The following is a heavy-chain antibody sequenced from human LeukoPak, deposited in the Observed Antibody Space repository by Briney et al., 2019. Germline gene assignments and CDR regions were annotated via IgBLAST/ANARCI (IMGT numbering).Heavy chain of an antibody. V-gene: IGHV1-2*06. D-gene: IGHD3-10*01. CDR2: INPNSGGT. J-gene: IGHJ5*02. CDR3: ARSVRGVMSAENWFDP. CDR1: GYTFTGYY. Sequence: VSSVKVSCKASGYTFTGYYMHWVRQAPGQGLEWMGRINPNSGGTNYAQKFQGRVTMTRDTSISTAYMELSRLRSDDTAVYYCARSVRGVMSAENWFDPWGQGTLVTVSS.